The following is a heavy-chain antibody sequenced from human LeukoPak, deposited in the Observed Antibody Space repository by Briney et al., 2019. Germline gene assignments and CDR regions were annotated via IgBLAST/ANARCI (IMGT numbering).Heavy chain of an antibody. J-gene: IGHJ4*02. CDR2: IYPGDSET. CDR1: GYRFTSYW. CDR3: ARQSRVSGNWYIIDY. Sequence: GESLKISRKGSGYRFTSYWIGWVRQMPGKGLEWMGIIYPGDSETRYSPSFQGQVSISADKSITTAYLQRSSLKASDTAMYYCARQSRVSGNWYIIDYWGQGTLVTVSS. V-gene: IGHV5-51*01. D-gene: IGHD6-13*01.